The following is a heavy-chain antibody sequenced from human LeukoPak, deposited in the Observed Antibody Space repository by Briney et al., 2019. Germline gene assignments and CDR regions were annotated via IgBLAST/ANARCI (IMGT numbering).Heavy chain of an antibody. V-gene: IGHV3-30*10. CDR1: GFTFSSYA. D-gene: IGHD2-15*01. CDR3: ARVPRTTALLIDY. Sequence: GGSLRLSCAASGFTFSSYAMHWVRQAPGKGLEWVAVISYDGSNKYYTDSVKGRFTISRDNSKNTLYLQMNSLRAEDTAVYYCARVPRTTALLIDYWGQGTLVTVSS. J-gene: IGHJ4*02. CDR2: ISYDGSNK.